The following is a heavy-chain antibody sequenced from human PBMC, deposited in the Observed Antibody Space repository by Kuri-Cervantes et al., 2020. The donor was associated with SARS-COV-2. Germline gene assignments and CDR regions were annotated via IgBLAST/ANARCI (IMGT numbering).Heavy chain of an antibody. CDR3: ANGYGDNHRSPFNY. V-gene: IGHV3-30-3*01. D-gene: IGHD4-17*01. J-gene: IGHJ4*02. CDR1: GFTFSSYA. Sequence: LSLTCAASGFTFSSYAMHWVRQAPGKELEWVAVISYDGSNKYYADSVKGRFTISRDNSKNTLYLQMNSLRAEDTAVYYCANGYGDNHRSPFNYWGQGTLVTVSS. CDR2: ISYDGSNK.